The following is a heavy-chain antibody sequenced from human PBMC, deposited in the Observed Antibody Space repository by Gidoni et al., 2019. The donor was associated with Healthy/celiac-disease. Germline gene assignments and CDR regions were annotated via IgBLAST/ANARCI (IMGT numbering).Heavy chain of an antibody. CDR3: ARDVLRSWYPHDY. J-gene: IGHJ4*02. D-gene: IGHD6-13*01. Sequence: QVQLVQSGAEVKKPGSSVKVSCKASGGTFSSYAISWVRQAPGQGLEWMGRILPILGIANYAQKFQGRVTITADKSTSTAYMELSSLRSEDTAVYYCARDVLRSWYPHDYWGQGTLVTVSS. V-gene: IGHV1-69*04. CDR1: GGTFSSYA. CDR2: ILPILGIA.